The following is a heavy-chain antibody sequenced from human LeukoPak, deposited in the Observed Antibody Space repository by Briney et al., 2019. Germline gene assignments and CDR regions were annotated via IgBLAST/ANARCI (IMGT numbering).Heavy chain of an antibody. Sequence: ASVKFTCKASGYTFTSYYMHWVRQAPGKGLEWMGIINPSGDSTCDAQKFQGRVTMTRDTSTSTVYMELSSLRSEDTAVYYCARDPVGYNSGWPPNFFFYSGMDVWGQGTTVTVSS. D-gene: IGHD6-19*01. CDR1: GYTFTSYY. CDR2: INPSGDST. J-gene: IGHJ6*02. V-gene: IGHV1-46*01. CDR3: ARDPVGYNSGWPPNFFFYSGMDV.